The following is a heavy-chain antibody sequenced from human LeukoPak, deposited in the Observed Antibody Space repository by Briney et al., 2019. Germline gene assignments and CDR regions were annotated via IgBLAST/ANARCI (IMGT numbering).Heavy chain of an antibody. V-gene: IGHV1-8*01. CDR1: GYTLTSYD. Sequence: GASVKVSCKASGYTLTSYDINWVRQATGQRLEWMGWMNPNSGRTGYAQNFQGRITITRNTSISTAYMELSSLRSEDTAVYYCTRETSSRYFDYWGQGTLVTVSS. J-gene: IGHJ4*02. CDR3: TRETSSRYFDY. CDR2: MNPNSGRT.